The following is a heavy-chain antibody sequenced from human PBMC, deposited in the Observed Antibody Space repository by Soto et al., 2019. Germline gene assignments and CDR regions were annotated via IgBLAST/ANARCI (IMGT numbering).Heavy chain of an antibody. D-gene: IGHD2-2*01. J-gene: IGHJ6*03. CDR1: GGTFSSYT. CDR3: ALGGSAPPLGSNTGEYYYMDV. V-gene: IGHV1-69*02. Sequence: QVQLVQSGAEVKKPGSSVKVSCKASGGTFSSYTISWVRQAPGQGLEWMGRIIPILGIANYAQKFQGRVTITADKSTSTAYMELSSLRSEDTAVYYCALGGSAPPLGSNTGEYYYMDVWGKGTTVTVSS. CDR2: IIPILGIA.